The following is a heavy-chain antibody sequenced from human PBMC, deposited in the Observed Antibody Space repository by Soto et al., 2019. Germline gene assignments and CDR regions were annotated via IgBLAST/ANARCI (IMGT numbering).Heavy chain of an antibody. V-gene: IGHV4-59*01. CDR2: ISNSGTT. CDR3: ARLRISTVTTTYYFDY. Sequence: SETLSLTCTVSGDSISSYYWSWIRQPPGKGLEWIGYISNSGTTNYNPSLTSRLTISGDMSTNQLSLKLSSVTAADTAVYYCARLRISTVTTTYYFDYWGQGTLVTVSS. CDR1: GDSISSYY. J-gene: IGHJ4*02. D-gene: IGHD4-17*01.